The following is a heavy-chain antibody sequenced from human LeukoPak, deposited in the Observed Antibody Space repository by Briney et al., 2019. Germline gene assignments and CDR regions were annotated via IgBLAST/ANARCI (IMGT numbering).Heavy chain of an antibody. V-gene: IGHV1-69*13. CDR1: GYTFTNYG. Sequence: SVKVSCKASGYTFTNYGISWVRQAPGQGLEWMGRIIPISGRTISAQNFQGRVTITADESTRISYMELSSLRSEDTAVYFCARERVATTQGIFDYWGQGTLVTVSS. CDR2: IIPISGRT. D-gene: IGHD4-23*01. J-gene: IGHJ4*02. CDR3: ARERVATTQGIFDY.